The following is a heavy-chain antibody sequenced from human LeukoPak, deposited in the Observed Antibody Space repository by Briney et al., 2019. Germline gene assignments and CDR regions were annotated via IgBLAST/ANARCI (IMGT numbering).Heavy chain of an antibody. Sequence: GESLKISCKASGYTFTGYYMHWVRQAPGQGLEWMGWINPNSGGTNYAQKFQGRVTMTRDTSISTAYMELSRLRSDDTAVYYCARGPTMGITSDYWGQGTLVTVSS. CDR1: GYTFTGYY. V-gene: IGHV1-2*02. CDR3: ARGPTMGITSDY. J-gene: IGHJ4*02. D-gene: IGHD3-16*01. CDR2: INPNSGGT.